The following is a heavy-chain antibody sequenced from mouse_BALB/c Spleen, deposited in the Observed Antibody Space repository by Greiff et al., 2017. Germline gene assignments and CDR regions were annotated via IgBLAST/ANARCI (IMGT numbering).Heavy chain of an antibody. CDR1: GFTFSSYA. J-gene: IGHJ2*01. V-gene: IGHV5-6-5*01. CDR2: ISSGGST. CDR3: ARGAYYRYDAEYYFDY. D-gene: IGHD2-14*01. Sequence: EVQRVESGGGLVKPGGSLKLSCAASGFTFSSYAMSWVRQTPEKRLEWVASISSGGSTYYPDSVKGRFTISRDNARNILYLQMSSLRSEDTAMYYCARGAYYRYDAEYYFDYWGQGTTLTVSS.